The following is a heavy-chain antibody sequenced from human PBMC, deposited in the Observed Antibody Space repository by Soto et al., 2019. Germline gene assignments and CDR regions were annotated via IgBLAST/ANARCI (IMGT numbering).Heavy chain of an antibody. CDR1: GFTFRDYY. CDR3: ARDRSMIVVVPGY. J-gene: IGHJ4*02. V-gene: IGHV3-30-3*01. CDR2: IEYNGSNK. D-gene: IGHD3-22*01. Sequence: GGSLRLSCEASGFTFRDYYMTWFRQAPGKGLEWVSFIEYNGSNKYYADSVKGRFTISRDNSKNTLYLQMNSLRAEDTAVYYCARDRSMIVVVPGYWGQGTLVTVSS.